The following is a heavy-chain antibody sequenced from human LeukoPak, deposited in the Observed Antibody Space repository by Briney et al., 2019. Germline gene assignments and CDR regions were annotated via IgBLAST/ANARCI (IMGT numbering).Heavy chain of an antibody. D-gene: IGHD3-16*02. J-gene: IGHJ4*02. V-gene: IGHV3-33*06. CDR2: IWYDGSNK. CDR3: AKGTFGGVIATNDY. Sequence: GRSLRLSCAASGFTFSLYGMHWVRQAPGKGLERVAVIWYDGSNKYYTDSVKGRFTISRDNSKNTLYLQMNSLRAEDTAVYYCAKGTFGGVIATNDYWGQETLVTVSS. CDR1: GFTFSLYG.